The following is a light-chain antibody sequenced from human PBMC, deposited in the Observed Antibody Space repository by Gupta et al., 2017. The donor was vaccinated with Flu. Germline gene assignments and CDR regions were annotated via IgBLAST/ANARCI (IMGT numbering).Light chain of an antibody. Sequence: SYELTQPPSVSVSPGQTARITCSGDALPKKFAYWYQQKSGQAPVLVISEDNTRPSRIPERFSGSSSGTVATLTISGAHLEDEADYFCYSTDNSGNLVVFGGGTKLTVL. CDR2: EDN. V-gene: IGLV3-10*01. CDR3: YSTDNSGNLVV. CDR1: ALPKKF. J-gene: IGLJ2*01.